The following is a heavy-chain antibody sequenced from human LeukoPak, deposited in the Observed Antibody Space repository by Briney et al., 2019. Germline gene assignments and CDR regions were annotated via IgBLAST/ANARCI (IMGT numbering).Heavy chain of an antibody. J-gene: IGHJ5*02. V-gene: IGHV3-7*01. D-gene: IGHD3-22*01. CDR3: ARKLYYYDSSAAGWFDP. Sequence: GGSLRFSCAASGFTFSTSWMTWVRQAPGKGLEWVANIKQDGSETYYVDSVKGRLTISRDSAKNSLYLQMNSLRAEDTAVYHCARKLYYYDSSAAGWFDPWGQGTLVTVSS. CDR2: IKQDGSET. CDR1: GFTFSTSW.